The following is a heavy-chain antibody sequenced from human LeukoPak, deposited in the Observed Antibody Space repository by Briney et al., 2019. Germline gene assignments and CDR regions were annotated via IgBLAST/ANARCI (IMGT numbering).Heavy chain of an antibody. CDR2: IYYSGST. J-gene: IGHJ3*02. V-gene: IGHV4-59*08. CDR3: ARLGSGYASDAFDI. Sequence: SETLSLTCTVSGGSISSYYWSCIRQPPGKGLEWIGYIYYSGSTNYNPSLKSRVTISVDTSKNQFSLKLSSVTAADTAVYYCARLGSGYASDAFDIWGQGTMVTXSS. D-gene: IGHD5-12*01. CDR1: GGSISSYY.